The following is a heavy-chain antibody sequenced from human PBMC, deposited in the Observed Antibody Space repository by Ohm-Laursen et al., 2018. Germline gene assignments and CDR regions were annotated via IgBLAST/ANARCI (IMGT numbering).Heavy chain of an antibody. CDR3: ARVLARYYDSSGYGY. CDR2: INHSGST. Sequence: SETLSLTCAVYGGSFSGYYWSWIRQPPGKGLEWIGEINHSGSTNYNPSLKSRVTISVDTSKSQFSLKLSSVTAADTAVYYCARVLARYYDSSGYGYWGQGTLVTVSS. D-gene: IGHD3-22*01. V-gene: IGHV4-34*01. CDR1: GGSFSGYY. J-gene: IGHJ4*02.